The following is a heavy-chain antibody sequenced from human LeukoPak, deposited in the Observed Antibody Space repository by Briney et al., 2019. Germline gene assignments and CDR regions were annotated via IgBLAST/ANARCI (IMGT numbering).Heavy chain of an antibody. CDR1: GGSINNYY. V-gene: IGHV4-59*08. Sequence: SETLSLTCTVSGGSINNYYWSWIRQPPGKGLEYIGYIYYSGSTDSNPSLKSRVTISVDTSKNQFSLKLSSVTAADTAVYYCARHEYAWRSAFDIWGQGTMVTISS. CDR2: IYYSGST. CDR3: ARHEYAWRSAFDI. D-gene: IGHD2/OR15-2a*01. J-gene: IGHJ3*02.